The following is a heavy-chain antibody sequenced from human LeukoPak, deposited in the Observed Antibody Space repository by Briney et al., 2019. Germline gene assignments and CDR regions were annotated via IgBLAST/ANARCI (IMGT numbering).Heavy chain of an antibody. J-gene: IGHJ4*02. CDR3: ARQRIYSSGWF. V-gene: IGHV4-59*08. CDR2: IYYSGST. D-gene: IGHD6-13*01. Sequence: PSETLSLTCAVSGGSINSYYWTWTRQPPGKRLEWIGYIYYSGSTNYNPSLKSRVTIAVDTSRNQFSLKLSSATAADTALYFCARQRIYSSGWFWGQGALVTVSS. CDR1: GGSINSYY.